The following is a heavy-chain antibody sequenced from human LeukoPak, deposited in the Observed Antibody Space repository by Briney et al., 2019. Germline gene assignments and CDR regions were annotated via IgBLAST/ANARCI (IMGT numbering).Heavy chain of an antibody. V-gene: IGHV3-21*01. CDR2: VSTTGYYI. Sequence: PGGSLRLSCAASGFTFSGYSMNWVRQAPGKGLEWVSSVSTTGYYIYYADSVKGRFSISRDNAKNSLYLQMNSLRAEDTAVYYCARGPYSSSSEWFDPWGQGTLVTVSS. CDR3: ARGPYSSSSEWFDP. CDR1: GFTFSGYS. J-gene: IGHJ5*02. D-gene: IGHD6-6*01.